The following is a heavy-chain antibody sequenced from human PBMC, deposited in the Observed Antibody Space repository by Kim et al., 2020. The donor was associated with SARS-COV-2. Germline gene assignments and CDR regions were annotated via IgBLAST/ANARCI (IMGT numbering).Heavy chain of an antibody. CDR3: ARDCGGGSCYSFSGKMDV. CDR2: ISGSSNTL. J-gene: IGHJ6*02. D-gene: IGHD2-15*01. V-gene: IGHV3-48*02. CDR1: GFTFSNYS. Sequence: GGSLRLSCAASGFTFSNYSMNWVRQAPGKGLQWVSYISGSSNTLYYTDSVKGRFTISRDNAKNSLYLQMNSLRDEDTAVYFCARDCGGGSCYSFSGKMDVWGQGTTVTVSS.